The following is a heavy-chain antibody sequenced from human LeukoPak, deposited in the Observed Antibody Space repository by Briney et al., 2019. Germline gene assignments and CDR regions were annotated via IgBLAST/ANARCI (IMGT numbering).Heavy chain of an antibody. J-gene: IGHJ4*02. V-gene: IGHV3-30*03. CDR3: ARSLVGAVYGSDF. CDR1: GVTFSNYA. Sequence: GRSLRLSCAAPGVTFSNYAMHWVRQSPGKGLEWVAVISNDGTDKHHADSVKGRFTISRDNSKDTLYLQMNSLRAEDTAVYYCARSLVGAVYGSDFWGQGTLVTVSS. CDR2: ISNDGTDK. D-gene: IGHD1-26*01.